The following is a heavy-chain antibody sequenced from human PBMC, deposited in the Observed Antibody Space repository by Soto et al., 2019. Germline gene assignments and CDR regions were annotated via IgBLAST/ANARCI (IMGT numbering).Heavy chain of an antibody. Sequence: QVQLVQSGAEAKKPGSSVKVSCKASGGTFSSYAISWVRQAPGQGLEWMGGIIPIFGTANYAQKFQGRVTITADESTSTAYMELSSLRSEETAVYYCASPKTGTTTGRYYYYGMDVWGQGTTVTVSS. D-gene: IGHD1-7*01. J-gene: IGHJ6*02. V-gene: IGHV1-69*12. CDR2: IIPIFGTA. CDR1: GGTFSSYA. CDR3: ASPKTGTTTGRYYYYGMDV.